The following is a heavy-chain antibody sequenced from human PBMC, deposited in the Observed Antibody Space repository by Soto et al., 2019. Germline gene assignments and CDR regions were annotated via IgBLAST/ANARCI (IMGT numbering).Heavy chain of an antibody. CDR1: GGSISSSTYY. D-gene: IGHD1-26*01. Sequence: LQLQESGPGLVKPSETLSLTCTVSGGSISSSTYYWGWIRQPPGKGLEWIGSIYYSGSTYSNPSLKSRVTISVDTSKNQFSLQLSSVTAADTAVYYCARLRIEGTTYDALDIWGQGTMVTVSS. J-gene: IGHJ3*02. CDR2: IYYSGST. V-gene: IGHV4-39*01. CDR3: ARLRIEGTTYDALDI.